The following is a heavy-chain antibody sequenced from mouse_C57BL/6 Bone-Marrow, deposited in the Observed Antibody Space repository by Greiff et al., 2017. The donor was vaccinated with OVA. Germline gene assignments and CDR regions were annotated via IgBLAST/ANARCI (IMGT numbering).Heavy chain of an antibody. CDR1: GFNIKDDY. J-gene: IGHJ3*01. CDR2: IDPENGDT. D-gene: IGHD1-1*01. Sequence: EVKLVESGAELVRPGASVKLSCTASGFNIKDDYMHWVKQRPEQGLEWIGWIDPENGDTEYASKFQGKATITADTSSNTAYLQLSSLTSEDTAVYYCTTCDGSPAWFAYWGQGTLVTVSA. CDR3: TTCDGSPAWFAY. V-gene: IGHV14-4*01.